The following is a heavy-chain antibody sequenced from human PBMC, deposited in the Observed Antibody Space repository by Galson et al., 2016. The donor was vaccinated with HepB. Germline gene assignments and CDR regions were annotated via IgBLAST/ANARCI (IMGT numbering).Heavy chain of an antibody. CDR2: MSSSSSYT. CDR1: GFTFSDSY. J-gene: IGHJ3*02. D-gene: IGHD6-19*01. V-gene: IGHV3-11*06. Sequence: SLRLSCAASGFTFSDSYMSWIRQAPGKGLEWVSYMSSSSSYTKYADSVKGRFTISRDNVKKSLYLRINSLRAEDTAVYYCARGHRSGRETIDGFDIWGQGTMVTVSS. CDR3: ARGHRSGRETIDGFDI.